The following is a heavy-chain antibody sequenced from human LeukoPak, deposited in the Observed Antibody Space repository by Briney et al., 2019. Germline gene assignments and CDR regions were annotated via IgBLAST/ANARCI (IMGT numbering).Heavy chain of an antibody. CDR3: AKGACSDVSCYRFDC. CDR1: GFTFSSYA. J-gene: IGHJ4*02. CDR2: ISGSGGTT. Sequence: GGSLRLSCAASGFTFSSYAMSWVRQAPGRGLEWVSSISGSGGTTNYADSVKGRFTISRDNSKNILFLQMNSLRAEDTAVYYCAKGACSDVSCYRFDCWGQGALVTVSS. V-gene: IGHV3-23*01. D-gene: IGHD2-15*01.